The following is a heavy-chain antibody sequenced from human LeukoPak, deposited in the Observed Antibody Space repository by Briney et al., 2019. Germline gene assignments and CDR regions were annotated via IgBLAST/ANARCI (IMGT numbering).Heavy chain of an antibody. CDR3: VKHVGSRWSNNRFDP. J-gene: IGHJ5*02. CDR2: IWFDGTEK. D-gene: IGHD6-13*01. V-gene: IGHV3-33*06. Sequence: GTSLRLSCAASGLTFRNYAMHWVRQAPGGRLEWVAVIWFDGTEKYYAASVMGRFTISRDNSNNTVYLQMNSLRVGDTALYYCVKHVGSRWSNNRFDPWGQGTLVTVS. CDR1: GLTFRNYA.